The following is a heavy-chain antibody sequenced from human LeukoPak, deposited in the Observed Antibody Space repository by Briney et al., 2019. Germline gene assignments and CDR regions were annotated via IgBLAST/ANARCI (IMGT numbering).Heavy chain of an antibody. D-gene: IGHD5-12*01. CDR2: IIPILGIA. Sequence: SVKVSRKASGGTFSSYAIIWVRQAPGQGLEWMGRIIPILGIANYAQKFQGRVTITADKSTITAYMELSSLRSEDTAVYYCARDQVASLDYWGQGTLVTVSS. V-gene: IGHV1-69*04. CDR3: ARDQVASLDY. J-gene: IGHJ4*02. CDR1: GGTFSSYA.